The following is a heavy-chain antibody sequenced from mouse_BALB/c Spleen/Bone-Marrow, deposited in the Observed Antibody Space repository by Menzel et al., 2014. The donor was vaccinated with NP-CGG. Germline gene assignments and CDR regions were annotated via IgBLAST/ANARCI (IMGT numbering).Heavy chain of an antibody. V-gene: IGHV14-3*02. CDR1: GFNIKDTY. Sequence: EVQLQQSGAELVKPGASVKLSCTASGFNIKDTYMHWVKQRPEQGLEWIGRIDPANGNTKYDPKFQGKATITADTSSNTAYLQLSSLTSEDTAVYYCAREYYGNYAWYFDVWGAGTTVTVSS. D-gene: IGHD2-1*01. J-gene: IGHJ1*01. CDR2: IDPANGNT. CDR3: AREYYGNYAWYFDV.